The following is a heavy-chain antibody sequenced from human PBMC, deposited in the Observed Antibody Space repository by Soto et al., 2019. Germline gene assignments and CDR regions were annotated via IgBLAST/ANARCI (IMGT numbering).Heavy chain of an antibody. D-gene: IGHD6-13*01. V-gene: IGHV3-30-3*01. CDR1: GFTFSSYA. J-gene: IGHJ6*02. Sequence: PGGSLRLSCAASGFTFSSYAMHWVRQAPGKGLEWVAVISYDGSNKYYADSVKGRFTISRDNSKNTLYLQMNSLRVEDTAVYYCARDFEAGGSSFNGMDVWGQGTTVTVSS. CDR2: ISYDGSNK. CDR3: ARDFEAGGSSFNGMDV.